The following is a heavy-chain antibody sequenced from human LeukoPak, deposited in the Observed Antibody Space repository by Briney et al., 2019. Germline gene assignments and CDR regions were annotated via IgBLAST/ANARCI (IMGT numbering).Heavy chain of an antibody. CDR3: ARHDGSSWYYAFDV. V-gene: IGHV4-61*08. CDR1: GGSISSGGYY. D-gene: IGHD6-13*01. CDR2: IYYSGST. J-gene: IGHJ3*01. Sequence: SETLSLTCTVSGGSISSGGYYWSWIRQPPGKGLEWIGYIYYSGSTNYNPSLKSRVTISLDTSKNQFSLKLSSVTAADTAVYYCARHDGSSWYYAFDVWGQGTMVTVSS.